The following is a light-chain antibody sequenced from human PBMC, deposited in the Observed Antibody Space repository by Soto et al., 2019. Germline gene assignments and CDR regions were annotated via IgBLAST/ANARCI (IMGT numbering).Light chain of an antibody. V-gene: IGKV1-5*03. Sequence: DIEMTQSPPTLSASVGDRVTITCRASLSISSWLAWYQQKPGKAPKLLIYKASSLESGVPSRFSGSESGTEFTLTISSLQPDDFTTYYCQQYNSYPITFGGGTKVEIK. CDR2: KAS. J-gene: IGKJ4*01. CDR1: LSISSW. CDR3: QQYNSYPIT.